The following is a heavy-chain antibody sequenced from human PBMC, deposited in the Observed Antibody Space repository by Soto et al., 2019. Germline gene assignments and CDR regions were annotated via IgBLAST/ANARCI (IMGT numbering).Heavy chain of an antibody. V-gene: IGHV3-30-3*01. D-gene: IGHD7-27*01. CDR2: ISYDGSNK. CDR1: GFTFSTYA. J-gene: IGHJ5*02. CDR3: ARDGGATGDGWFDP. Sequence: PGGSLRLSCAASGFTFSTYAMHWVRQAPGKGLEWVALISYDGSNKDYADSVKGRFTISRDSSKNTLYLQMNSRRMEDTAVYHCARDGGATGDGWFDPWGQGTLVTVSS.